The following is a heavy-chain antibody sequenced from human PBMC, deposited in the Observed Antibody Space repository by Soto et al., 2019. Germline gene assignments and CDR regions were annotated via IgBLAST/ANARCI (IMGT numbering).Heavy chain of an antibody. Sequence: GGSLRLSCAASGFTFSSYAMSWVRQAPGKGLEWVSAISGSGGSTYYADSVKGRFTISRDNSKNTLYLQMNSLRAEDTAVYYCAKDQPCSGGSCYPLDYFDYWGQGTLVTVSS. CDR3: AKDQPCSGGSCYPLDYFDY. CDR1: GFTFSSYA. CDR2: ISGSGGST. D-gene: IGHD2-15*01. J-gene: IGHJ4*02. V-gene: IGHV3-23*01.